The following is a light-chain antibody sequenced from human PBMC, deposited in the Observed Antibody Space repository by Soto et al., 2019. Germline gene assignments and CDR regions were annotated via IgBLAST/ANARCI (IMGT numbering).Light chain of an antibody. Sequence: EIVLTQSPATLSLSPGERATLSCRASQSVSSYLAWYQQKPGQAPRLLIYDASNRATGIPVRFSGSGSGTDFTLTISSLEPEDFAVYDCQQRSNWPPRYTFGQGTKLEIK. CDR3: QQRSNWPPRYT. CDR1: QSVSSY. V-gene: IGKV3-11*01. CDR2: DAS. J-gene: IGKJ2*01.